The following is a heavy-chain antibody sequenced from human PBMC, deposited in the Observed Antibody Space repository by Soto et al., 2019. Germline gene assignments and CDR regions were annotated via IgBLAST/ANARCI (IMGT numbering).Heavy chain of an antibody. CDR2: IYYSGST. V-gene: IGHV4-39*01. CDR3: ARVGVEMATIPNPLFDY. CDR1: GGSISSSSYY. J-gene: IGHJ4*02. D-gene: IGHD5-12*01. Sequence: QLQLQESGPGLVKPSETLSLTCTVSGGSISSSSYYWGWIRQPPGKGLEWIGSIYYSGSTYYNPSLKSRVTISVDTSKNQFSLKLSSVTAADTAVYYCARVGVEMATIPNPLFDYWGQGTLVTVSS.